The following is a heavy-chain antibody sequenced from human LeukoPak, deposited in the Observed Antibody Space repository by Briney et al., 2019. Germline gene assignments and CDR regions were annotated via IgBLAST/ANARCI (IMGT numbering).Heavy chain of an antibody. CDR1: GFTVNRKY. CDR2: IYSGGTT. CDR3: ARVITTFGVVDVAYYMDV. D-gene: IGHD3-3*01. J-gene: IGHJ6*03. V-gene: IGHV3-66*02. Sequence: PGGSLRLSCAASGFTVNRKYMNWVRQAPGKGLEWVSVIYSGGTTYYADSVKGRFTIYRDNSKNTLNLQMNSLRAEDTAVYYCARVITTFGVVDVAYYMDVWGKGTTVTVSS.